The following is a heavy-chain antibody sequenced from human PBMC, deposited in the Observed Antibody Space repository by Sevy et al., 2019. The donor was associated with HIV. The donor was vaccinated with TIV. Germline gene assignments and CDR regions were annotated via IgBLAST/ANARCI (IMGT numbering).Heavy chain of an antibody. CDR2: IKEDGSEK. Sequence: GGSLRLSCAASGFTFSTHWMSWVRQAPGKGLEWVANIKEDGSEKYYVDSVKGRFTISRDNAKNSLFLQMNSLRAEDTAVYYCAKDVYWGWGALV. V-gene: IGHV3-7*03. CDR3: AKDVY. J-gene: IGHJ4*02. CDR1: GFTFSTHW.